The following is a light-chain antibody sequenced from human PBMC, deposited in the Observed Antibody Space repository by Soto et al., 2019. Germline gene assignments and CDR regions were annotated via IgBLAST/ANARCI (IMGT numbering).Light chain of an antibody. Sequence: QSALTQPASVSGSPAQSITISCTGTSSDVGGYNYVSWYQQYPGKAPKLMIYEVSNRPSGVSNRFSGSKSGNTASLTISGLQADDEADYYCSSYTSSRTLYVFGSGTKLTVL. CDR1: SSDVGGYNY. V-gene: IGLV2-14*01. J-gene: IGLJ1*01. CDR2: EVS. CDR3: SSYTSSRTLYV.